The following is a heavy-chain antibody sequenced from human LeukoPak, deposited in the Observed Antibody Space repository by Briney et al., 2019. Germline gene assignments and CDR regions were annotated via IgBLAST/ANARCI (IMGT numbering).Heavy chain of an antibody. CDR1: GGSISSSSYY. V-gene: IGHV4-39*01. J-gene: IGHJ4*02. CDR3: ARQQIAAARFDD. Sequence: SETLSLTCTVSGGSISSSSYYWGWIRQPPGKGLEWIGSIYSGGGTYYNPSLKSRVTISVDTSKNQFSLKVSSVTAADTAVYYCARQQIAAARFDDWGQGTLATVSS. CDR2: IYSGGGT. D-gene: IGHD6-13*01.